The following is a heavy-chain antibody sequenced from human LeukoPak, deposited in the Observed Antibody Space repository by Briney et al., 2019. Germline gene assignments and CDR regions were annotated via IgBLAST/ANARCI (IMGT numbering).Heavy chain of an antibody. D-gene: IGHD4-23*01. Sequence: SETLSLTCTVSGGSITSYYWSWIRQPPGKGLEWIGYIYYSGSTNYNPSLKSRVTISVDTSKNQFSLKLSSVTAADTAVYYCARRRWGGGMDVWGQGTTVTVSS. CDR1: GGSITSYY. J-gene: IGHJ6*02. CDR3: ARRRWGGGMDV. CDR2: IYYSGST. V-gene: IGHV4-59*01.